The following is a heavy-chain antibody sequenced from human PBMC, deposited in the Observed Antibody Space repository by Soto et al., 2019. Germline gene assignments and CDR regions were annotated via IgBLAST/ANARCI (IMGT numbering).Heavy chain of an antibody. CDR1: GGSVSNASFY. CDR3: VRVLDSSWYADL. Sequence: QVQLQESGPGLVKPSETLSLTCSVSGGSVSNASFYWTWIRQAPGTGLEYIGYIFYTGVTNYNPSLSSRVTISLDTSKNDFSLKLNSMPAADTAVYYCVRVLDSSWYADLWGRGTLVTVSS. CDR2: IFYTGVT. V-gene: IGHV4-61*03. J-gene: IGHJ2*01. D-gene: IGHD3-22*01.